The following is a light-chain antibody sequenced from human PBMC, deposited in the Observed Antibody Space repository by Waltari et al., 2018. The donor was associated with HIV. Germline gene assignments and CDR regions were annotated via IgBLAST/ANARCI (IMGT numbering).Light chain of an antibody. CDR1: GSDVGAYNY. J-gene: IGLJ1*01. V-gene: IGLV2-8*01. Sequence: QSALTQPPSASGSPGQSVTISCTGTGSDVGAYNYVSWYQQHPGKAPKLMIYEVNKRPSGVPDHFSGSKSGNTASLTVSGLQAEDEADYYCSSYAGYNNYVFGTGTKVTVL. CDR3: SSYAGYNNYV. CDR2: EVN.